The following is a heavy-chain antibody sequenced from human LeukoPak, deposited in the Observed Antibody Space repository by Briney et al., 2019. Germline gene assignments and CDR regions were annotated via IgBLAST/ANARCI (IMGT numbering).Heavy chain of an antibody. CDR2: ISHGRST. CDR3: ARVEYGTSGSFIDY. Sequence: SETLSLTCGVYGGSLNGYYWTWIRQSPGKGLEWIGEISHGRSTKYNPSLKSRVTISVDTSKTQFSVNLSSMTAADTAVYYCARVEYGTSGSFIDYWGQGTVVTVSS. CDR1: GGSLNGYY. V-gene: IGHV4-34*01. J-gene: IGHJ4*02. D-gene: IGHD1-1*01.